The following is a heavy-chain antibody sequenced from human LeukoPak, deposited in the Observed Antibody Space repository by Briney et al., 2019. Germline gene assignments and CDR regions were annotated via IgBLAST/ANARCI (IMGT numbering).Heavy chain of an antibody. CDR3: VRGPGVGGGPVAGTNWFDP. J-gene: IGHJ5*02. CDR2: IYHSGTT. V-gene: IGHV4-59*01. Sequence: PSETLSLTCTVSGGSMSSYYWSWIRQPPGKGQEWIGYIYHSGTTNYNPSLKSRVTISVDKSKKQFSLKLNSVTAADTAVYYCVRGPGVGGGPVAGTNWFDPWGQGTLVTVSS. CDR1: GGSMSSYY. D-gene: IGHD6-19*01.